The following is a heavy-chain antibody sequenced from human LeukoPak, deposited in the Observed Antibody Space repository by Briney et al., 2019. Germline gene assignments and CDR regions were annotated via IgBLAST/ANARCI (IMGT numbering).Heavy chain of an antibody. J-gene: IGHJ4*02. Sequence: PSETLSLTCTVSGGSISSGGYYWSWIRQPPGKGLEWIGYIYHSGSTYYNPSLKSRVTISVDRSKNQFSLKLSSVTAAGTAVYYCARYGIVVVYFDYWGQGTLVIVSS. CDR3: ARYGIVVVYFDY. CDR2: IYHSGST. CDR1: GGSISSGGYY. V-gene: IGHV4-30-2*01. D-gene: IGHD3-22*01.